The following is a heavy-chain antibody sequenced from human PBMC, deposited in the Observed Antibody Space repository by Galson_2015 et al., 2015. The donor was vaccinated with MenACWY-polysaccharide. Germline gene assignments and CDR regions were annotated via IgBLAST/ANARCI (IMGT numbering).Heavy chain of an antibody. CDR1: GFSFSTYW. V-gene: IGHV3-74*01. J-gene: IGHJ5*02. D-gene: IGHD5-12*01. Sequence: SLRLSCAASGFSFSTYWMHWVRHAPGKGLVWVSRINADGSATDYADSVRDRFTISRDNAKNTLYLEMNSLRAEDTAVYFCTKAGAKFCRGSSCYFNWFDPWGQGTLVTVSS. CDR3: TKAGAKFCRGSSCYFNWFDP. CDR2: INADGSAT.